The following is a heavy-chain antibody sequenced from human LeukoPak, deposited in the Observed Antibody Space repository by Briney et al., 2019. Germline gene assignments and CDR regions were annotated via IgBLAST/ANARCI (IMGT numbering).Heavy chain of an antibody. J-gene: IGHJ4*02. CDR1: GFTFNNYA. D-gene: IGHD3-22*01. Sequence: GGSLRLSCAASGFTFNNYAMSWVRQAPGKGLEWVSANSGSGASTYYADSVKGRFTISRDNSKNTLYLQMNSLRVDDTAVYYCAKGISYYYDSSGYYYFDYWGQGTLVTVSS. CDR2: NSGSGAST. CDR3: AKGISYYYDSSGYYYFDY. V-gene: IGHV3-23*01.